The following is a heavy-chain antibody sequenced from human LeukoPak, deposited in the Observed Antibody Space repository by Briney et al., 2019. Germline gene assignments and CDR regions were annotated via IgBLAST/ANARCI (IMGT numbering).Heavy chain of an antibody. D-gene: IGHD1-20*01. Sequence: SETLSLTCAVYGGSFSGYYWSWIRQPPGKGLEWIGDINQSGSTNYNPSLKSRVTISLDTSKSQVSLKLTSVTAADAAVYYCARDSYNWNVDAFDPWGQGTLVTVSS. CDR3: ARDSYNWNVDAFDP. J-gene: IGHJ5*02. CDR1: GGSFSGYY. V-gene: IGHV4-34*01. CDR2: INQSGST.